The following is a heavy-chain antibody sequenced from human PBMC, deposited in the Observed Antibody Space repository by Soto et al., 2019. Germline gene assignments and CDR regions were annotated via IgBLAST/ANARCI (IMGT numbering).Heavy chain of an antibody. D-gene: IGHD3-22*01. CDR2: ISYDGSNK. J-gene: IGHJ4*01. V-gene: IGHV3-30*18. CDR1: GFTFSSYG. CDR3: AQDLTLYYYDSSGMDY. Sequence: GGSLRLSCAASGFTFSSYGMHWVRQAPGKGLEWVAVISYDGSNKYYADSVKGRFTTSRDNSKNTLYLQMNSLRAEDTAVYYCAQDLTLYYYDSSGMDYWGHGTLVTVSS.